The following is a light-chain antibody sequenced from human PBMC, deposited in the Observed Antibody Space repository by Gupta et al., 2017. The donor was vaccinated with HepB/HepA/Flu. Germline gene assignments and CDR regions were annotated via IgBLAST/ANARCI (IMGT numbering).Light chain of an antibody. CDR1: QSISSY. CDR2: AAS. J-gene: IGKJ2*01. Sequence: DIQMTQSPSSLSASVGDRVTITCRASQSISSYLNWYQQKPGKAPKLLIYAASSLQSGVPSRFSGSGSGTDFTLTISSLQPEDFATYYCQQSYSTLRNFGQGTXLEIK. V-gene: IGKV1-39*01. CDR3: QQSYSTLRN.